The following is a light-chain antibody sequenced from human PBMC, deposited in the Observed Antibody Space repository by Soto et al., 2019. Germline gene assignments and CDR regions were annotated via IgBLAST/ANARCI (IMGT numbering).Light chain of an antibody. CDR1: QSISSW. CDR2: TAS. CDR3: QEYNSHSRYT. Sequence: DIQMTQSPSTLSASVGDRVTITCRASQSISSWLAWYQQKPGKDPKLLIYTASSLESGVPSRFSGSGSGTEFTLTISSLQPDDFATYYCQEYNSHSRYTFGQGTKLEIK. V-gene: IGKV1-5*03. J-gene: IGKJ2*01.